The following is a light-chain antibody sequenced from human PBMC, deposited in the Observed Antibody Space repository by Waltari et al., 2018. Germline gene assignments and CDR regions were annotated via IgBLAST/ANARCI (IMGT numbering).Light chain of an antibody. CDR3: QMWDTRRDIGI. Sequence: SEALTQPPAASVSPGETAKISCGGLNIGGGRVHWYQQKPGQAPFLVMQYDDDRRSGIPERFSGSNSGNTATLTINNVAAGDEADYYCQMWDTRRDIGIFGGGTKLTVL. J-gene: IGLJ2*01. V-gene: IGLV3-21*04. CDR1: NIGGGR. CDR2: YDD.